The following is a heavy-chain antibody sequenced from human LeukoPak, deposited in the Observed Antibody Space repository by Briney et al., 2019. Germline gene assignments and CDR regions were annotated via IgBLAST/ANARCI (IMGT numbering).Heavy chain of an antibody. CDR3: AIPYDSSGYYYGDAFDI. CDR1: GFTFSSYG. V-gene: IGHV3-30*02. CDR2: IRYDGSNK. Sequence: GGSLILSCAASGFTFSSYGMHWVRQAPGKGLEWVAFIRYDGSNKYYADSVKGRFTISRDNSKNTLYLQMNSLRAEDTAVYYCAIPYDSSGYYYGDAFDIWGQGTMVTVSS. D-gene: IGHD3-22*01. J-gene: IGHJ3*02.